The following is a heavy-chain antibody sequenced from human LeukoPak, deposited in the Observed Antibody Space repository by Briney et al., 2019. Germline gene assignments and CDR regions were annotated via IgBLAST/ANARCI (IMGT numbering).Heavy chain of an antibody. J-gene: IGHJ3*02. CDR1: GGSISSSNW. CDR3: ARKYYGSGSYAFDI. Sequence: SGTLSLTCAVSGGSISSSNWWSWVRQPPGKGLEWIGEIYHSGSTNYNPSLKSRVTISVDKSKNQFSLKLSSVTAAGTAVYYCARKYYGSGSYAFDIWGQGTMVTVSS. D-gene: IGHD3-10*01. V-gene: IGHV4-4*02. CDR2: IYHSGST.